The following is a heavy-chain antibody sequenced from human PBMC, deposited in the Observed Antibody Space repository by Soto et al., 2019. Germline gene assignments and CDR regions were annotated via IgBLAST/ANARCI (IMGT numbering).Heavy chain of an antibody. V-gene: IGHV4-34*01. CDR3: AXTPLYSTKHRYYYGMDV. Sequence: PSETLSLTCAVYGGSFSGYYWSWIRQPPGKGLEWIGEINHSGSTNYNPSLKSRVTISVDTSKNQFSLQLSSVTAADTAVYYCAXTPLYSTKHRYYYGMDVWGRGTTVTVSS. CDR1: GGSFSGYY. CDR2: INHSGST. J-gene: IGHJ6*02. D-gene: IGHD6-13*01.